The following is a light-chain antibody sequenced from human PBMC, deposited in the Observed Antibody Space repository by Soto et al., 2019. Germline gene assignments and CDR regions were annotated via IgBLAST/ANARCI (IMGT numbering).Light chain of an antibody. V-gene: IGLV2-8*01. CDR2: EVS. CDR3: SSYAGSNLVV. CDR1: SSDVGGYNY. J-gene: IGLJ2*01. Sequence: QSALTQPPSASGSPGQSVTISCTGTSSDVGGYNYVSWYQQHPGKAPKLMIYEVSKRPSGVPDRFSGSKSGNTASLAVSGLQADDEAHYYCSSYAGSNLVVFGGGTQLTVL.